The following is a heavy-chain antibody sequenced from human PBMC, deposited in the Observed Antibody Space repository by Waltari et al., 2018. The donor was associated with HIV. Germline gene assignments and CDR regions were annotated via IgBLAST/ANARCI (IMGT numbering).Heavy chain of an antibody. Sequence: QVQLVKSGAEVKTPGSSVTVYCKTSGGTFSNYAVYWGRQAPGQGLELVGQIIPIFGTTNYAQKFQGRVTITAGESTGTVYMELRSLRSEDTAMYYCARSSPGDDFWSGKLVSWGQGTQVTVSS. J-gene: IGHJ5*02. CDR1: GGTFSNYA. D-gene: IGHD3-3*01. CDR2: IIPIFGTT. CDR3: ARSSPGDDFWSGKLVS. V-gene: IGHV1-69*01.